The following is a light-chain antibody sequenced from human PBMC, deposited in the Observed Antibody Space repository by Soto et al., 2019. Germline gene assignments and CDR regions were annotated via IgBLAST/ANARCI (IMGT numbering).Light chain of an antibody. CDR2: GAS. V-gene: IGKV3-20*01. CDR3: QQYGSSGT. Sequence: EIVLTQSPGTLSLSPGERATLSCRASQSVSNNYLAWYQQKPGQAPRLLIYGASNMATGIPDGFSGSGSGTDFTLTISRLEPEDFAVYYCQQYGSSGTLGQGTKVEIK. CDR1: QSVSNNY. J-gene: IGKJ1*01.